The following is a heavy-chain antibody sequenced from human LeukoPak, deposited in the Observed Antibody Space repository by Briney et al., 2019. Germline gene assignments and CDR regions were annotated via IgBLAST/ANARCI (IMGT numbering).Heavy chain of an antibody. D-gene: IGHD3-22*01. Sequence: ETLSLTCTVSGGSISSYYWNWVRQAPGKGLEWVSSISSSSSYIYYADSVKGRFTISRDNAKNSLYLQMNSLRAEDTAVYYCARDQSPMIVVVPPTAFDYWGQGTLVTVSS. J-gene: IGHJ4*02. CDR2: ISSSSSYI. CDR3: ARDQSPMIVVVPPTAFDY. CDR1: GGSISSYY. V-gene: IGHV3-21*01.